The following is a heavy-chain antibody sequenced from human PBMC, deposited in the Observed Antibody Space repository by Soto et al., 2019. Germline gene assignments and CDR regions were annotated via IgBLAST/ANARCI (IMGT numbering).Heavy chain of an antibody. CDR1: GFTFSDYY. Sequence: GGSLRLSCAASGFTFSDYYMSWIRQAPGKGLEWVSYISSSISYTNYADSVKGRFTISRDNAKNSLYLQMNSLRAEDTAVYYCARERSGYCSSTSCYHYACDFWGQGNMVSVSA. V-gene: IGHV3-11*06. CDR3: ARERSGYCSSTSCYHYACDF. CDR2: ISSSISYT. J-gene: IGHJ3*01. D-gene: IGHD2-2*01.